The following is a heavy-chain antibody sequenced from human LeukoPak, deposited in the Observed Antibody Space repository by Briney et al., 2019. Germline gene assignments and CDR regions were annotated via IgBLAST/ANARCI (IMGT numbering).Heavy chain of an antibody. J-gene: IGHJ4*02. Sequence: PSETLSLTCTVSGGSIRSSRYYWGWIRQPPGKGLEWLGSMYYSGSTYYHPSLKSRVTISVDTSKNQFSLKLSSVTAADTAVYYCARIGISSASLGFNYWGQGTLVTVSS. V-gene: IGHV4-39*01. CDR2: MYYSGST. D-gene: IGHD6-6*01. CDR1: GGSIRSSRYY. CDR3: ARIGISSASLGFNY.